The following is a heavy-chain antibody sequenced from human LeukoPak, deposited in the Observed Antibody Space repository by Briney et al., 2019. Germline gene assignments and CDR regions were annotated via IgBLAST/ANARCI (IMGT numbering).Heavy chain of an antibody. J-gene: IGHJ5*02. CDR1: GYTFTSYG. CDR2: ISAYNGNT. Sequence: ASVKVSCKASGYTFTSYGISWVRQAPGQGLEWMGWISAYNGNTNYAQKLQGRVTMTTDTSTSTAYMELRSLRSDDTAVYYCARASSALVVVAATRGNWFDPWGQGPLVTVSS. V-gene: IGHV1-18*04. D-gene: IGHD2-15*01. CDR3: ARASSALVVVAATRGNWFDP.